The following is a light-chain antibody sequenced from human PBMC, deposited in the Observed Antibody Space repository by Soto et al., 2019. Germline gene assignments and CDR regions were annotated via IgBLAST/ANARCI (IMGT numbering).Light chain of an antibody. Sequence: QSVLTQPPSASGSPGQSVTISCTGTSSDVGGYNFVSWYQQHPGKAPKLIIYAVSKRPSGDPDRFSGSKSGDTASLTVSGLQADDEADYYCSSYAGNKNPVVLGGGTKVTVL. CDR1: SSDVGGYNF. CDR2: AVS. CDR3: SSYAGNKNPVV. J-gene: IGLJ2*01. V-gene: IGLV2-8*01.